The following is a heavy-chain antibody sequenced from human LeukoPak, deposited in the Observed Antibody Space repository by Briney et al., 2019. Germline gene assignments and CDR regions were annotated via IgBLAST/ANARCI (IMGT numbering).Heavy chain of an antibody. Sequence: ASVKVSCKASGYTFTSYVISWVRQAPGQGLEWMGWISAYNGNTNYAQKLQGRVTMTTDTSTSTAYMELRSLRSDDTAVYYCARHPRGYYYYYMDVWGKGTTVTVSS. CDR1: GYTFTSYV. V-gene: IGHV1-18*01. J-gene: IGHJ6*03. CDR3: ARHPRGYYYYYMDV. CDR2: ISAYNGNT.